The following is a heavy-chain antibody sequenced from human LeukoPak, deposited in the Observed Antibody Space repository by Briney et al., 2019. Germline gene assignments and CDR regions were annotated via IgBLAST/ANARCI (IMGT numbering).Heavy chain of an antibody. V-gene: IGHV3-21*01. Sequence: GGSLRLSCAASGFIFSSYSMNWVRQAPGKGLEWVSSISTRSSYIYYADSVKGRFTISRDNAKNSLYLQMNSLRAEDMAVYYCARGRGAGSNSTWFDPWGKGT. J-gene: IGHJ5*02. CDR2: ISTRSSYI. D-gene: IGHD3-10*01. CDR1: GFIFSSYS. CDR3: ARGRGAGSNSTWFDP.